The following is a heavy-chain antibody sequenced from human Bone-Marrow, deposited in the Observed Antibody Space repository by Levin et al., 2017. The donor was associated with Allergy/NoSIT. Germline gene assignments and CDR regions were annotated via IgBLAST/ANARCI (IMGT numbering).Heavy chain of an antibody. CDR3: ARWGSSSSGVDY. CDR1: GFTFSFYS. D-gene: IGHD6-6*01. V-gene: IGHV3-21*06. CDR2: ISSGSNYI. J-gene: IGHJ4*02. Sequence: PGGSLRLSCAASGFTFSFYSMNWVRQAPGKGLEWVSSISSGSNYIYYADSVKGRFTISRDNAKNSLYLQMNSLRAEDTAVYYCARWGSSSSGVDYWGQGTLVTVSS.